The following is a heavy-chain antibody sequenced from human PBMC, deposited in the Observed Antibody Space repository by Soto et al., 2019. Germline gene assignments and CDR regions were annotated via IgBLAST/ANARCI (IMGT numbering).Heavy chain of an antibody. CDR3: ARLGGFYQSLDS. V-gene: IGHV4-59*08. CDR2: IYYTGTT. J-gene: IGHJ5*01. D-gene: IGHD3-22*01. CDR1: GGSISSYY. Sequence: PSXTLSLTCTVSGGSISSYYCIWIVQPPGKGLEWIGYIYYTGTTTYNPSIKSRVTISVDSSKNQFSLNLTSVSAADTAVYYCARLGGFYQSLDSWGQGTLVTVSS.